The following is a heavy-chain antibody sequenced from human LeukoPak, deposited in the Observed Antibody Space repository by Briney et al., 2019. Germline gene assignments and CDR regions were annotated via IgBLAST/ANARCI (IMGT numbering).Heavy chain of an antibody. CDR1: GYTFTVYY. V-gene: IGHV1-2*02. CDR2: INPNTGGT. Sequence: GASVKVSCEASGYTFTVYYMHWVRQAPGQGLEWMGWINPNTGGTNYAPKFQGRVTMTRDTSISTAYMVLSSLTFDDTAVYYCARDDNFQFDYWGQGTLATVSS. D-gene: IGHD1-1*01. CDR3: ARDDNFQFDY. J-gene: IGHJ4*02.